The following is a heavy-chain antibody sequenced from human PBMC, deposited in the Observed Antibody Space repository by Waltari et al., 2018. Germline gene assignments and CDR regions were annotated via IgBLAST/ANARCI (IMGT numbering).Heavy chain of an antibody. D-gene: IGHD3-16*01. Sequence: QVQLLESGPGLVKSSQTLSLTCKVSGGSVSSSSYFWTWIRRPAGKGLGWIGRTYFGGRPNCNSSLRSRVNISVDTSKNEIYLNLSSVTGADTGVYYCAGTDTGSLYDQWDFWGQGTLVTVSS. V-gene: IGHV4-61*02. CDR2: TYFGGRP. CDR3: AGTDTGSLYDQWDF. J-gene: IGHJ4*02. CDR1: GGSVSSSSYF.